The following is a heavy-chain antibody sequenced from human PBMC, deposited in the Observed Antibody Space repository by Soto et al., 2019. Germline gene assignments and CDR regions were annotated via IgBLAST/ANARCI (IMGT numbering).Heavy chain of an antibody. D-gene: IGHD4-4*01. CDR3: ARDGDGRMTTNPYYYNGMDV. Sequence: SKPHPRTCTVSRTCLGSWYGSWSRQPPDEGLEWIGYVFYTGRANYNASLKSRVSISLDTSNYQFSLKLSSVTAADTAVYYCARDGDGRMTTNPYYYNGMDVWGPGTTVT. CDR2: VFYTGRA. J-gene: IGHJ6*02. CDR1: RTCLGSWY. V-gene: IGHV4-59*01.